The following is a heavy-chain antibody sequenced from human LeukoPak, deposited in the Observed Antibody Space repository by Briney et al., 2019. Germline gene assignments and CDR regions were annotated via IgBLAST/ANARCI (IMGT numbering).Heavy chain of an antibody. CDR1: GGSISSSSYY. CDR2: IYYSGST. CDR3: ARRRPPNGRGITLVRGVTTKGFDY. J-gene: IGHJ4*02. D-gene: IGHD3-10*01. Sequence: PSETLSLTCTVSGGSISSSSYYWGWIRQPPGKGLEWIGSIYYSGSTYYNPSLKSRVTISVDTSKNQFSLKLSSVTAADTAVYYCARRRPPNGRGITLVRGVTTKGFDYWGQGTLVTVSS. V-gene: IGHV4-39*07.